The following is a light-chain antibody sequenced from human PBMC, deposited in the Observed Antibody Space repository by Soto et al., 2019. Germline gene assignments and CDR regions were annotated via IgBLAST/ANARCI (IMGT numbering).Light chain of an antibody. CDR3: QQYSSSPQT. J-gene: IGKJ1*01. V-gene: IGKV3-20*01. CDR1: QSVGNRY. Sequence: EIVLTQSPGTLSLSPGERATLSCRASQSVGNRYLAWYQQKPGQAPRLLIYGASGRATGIPDRFSGSGSGTDFTLAVSRLEPEDFAVYYCQQYSSSPQTFGQGTKVDIK. CDR2: GAS.